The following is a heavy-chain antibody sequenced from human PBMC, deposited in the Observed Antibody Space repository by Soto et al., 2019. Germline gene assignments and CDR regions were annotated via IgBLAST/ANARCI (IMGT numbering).Heavy chain of an antibody. V-gene: IGHV4-59*01. CDR2: IYYSGST. CDR3: ARARGSSSWYRWFDP. J-gene: IGHJ5*02. CDR1: GGSISSYY. Sequence: PSETLSLTCTVSGGSISSYYWSWIRQPPGKGLEWIGYIYYSGSTNYNPSLKSRVTISVDTSKNQFSLKLSSVTAADTAVYYCARARGSSSWYRWFDPWGQGTLVTVSS. D-gene: IGHD6-13*01.